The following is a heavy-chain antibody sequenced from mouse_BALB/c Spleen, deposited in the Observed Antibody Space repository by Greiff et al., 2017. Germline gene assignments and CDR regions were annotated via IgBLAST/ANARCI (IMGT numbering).Heavy chain of an antibody. V-gene: IGHV5-17*02. CDR2: LSSGSSTI. Sequence: EVQRVESGGGLVQPGGSRKLSCAASGFTFSSFGMHWVRQAPEKGLEWVAYLSSGSSTIYYADTVKGRFTISRDNPKNTLFLQMTSLRSEDTAMYYCARYALDAMDYWGQGTSVTVSS. CDR1: GFTFSSFG. CDR3: ARYALDAMDY. J-gene: IGHJ4*01.